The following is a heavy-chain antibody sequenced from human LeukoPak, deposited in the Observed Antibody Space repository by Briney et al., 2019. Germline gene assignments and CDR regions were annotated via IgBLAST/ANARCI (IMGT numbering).Heavy chain of an antibody. CDR3: AREPYDSSGYYYDYFDY. D-gene: IGHD3-22*01. Sequence: GGSLRLSCAASGFTFSSYWMSWVRQAPGKGLEWVANIKQDGSEKYYVDSVKGRFTISGDNAKNSLYLQMNSLRAEDTAVYYCAREPYDSSGYYYDYFDYWGQGTLVTVSS. CDR2: IKQDGSEK. V-gene: IGHV3-7*01. J-gene: IGHJ4*02. CDR1: GFTFSSYW.